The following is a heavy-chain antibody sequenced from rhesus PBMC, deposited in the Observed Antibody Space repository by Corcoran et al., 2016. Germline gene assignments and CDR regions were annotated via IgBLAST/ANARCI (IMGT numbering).Heavy chain of an antibody. V-gene: IGHV1S9*01. CDR1: GSPFTRYF. Sequence: QVQLVQSGAEVKKPGASVNLSCNASGSPFTRYFTNWVRQAPGQVLEWMGRNNPNNGHTDYVQKFQGRVTMTRDTSTNTAYMELNSLRSEDTAVYYCTRGYEYNIYWGQGVLVTVSS. J-gene: IGHJ4*01. CDR2: NNPNNGHT. D-gene: IGHD4-23*01. CDR3: TRGYEYNIY.